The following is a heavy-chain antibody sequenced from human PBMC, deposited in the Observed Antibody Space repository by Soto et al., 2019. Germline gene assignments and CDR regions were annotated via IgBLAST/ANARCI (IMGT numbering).Heavy chain of an antibody. V-gene: IGHV4-31*03. D-gene: IGHD3-10*01. J-gene: IGHJ4*02. Sequence: SETLSLTCTVSGGSISSGGYYWSWIRQHPGKGLEWIGYIYYSGSTYYNPSLKSRVTISVDTSKNQFSLKLSSVTAADTAVYYCARGERGSVYFDYWGQGTLVTLSS. CDR2: IYYSGST. CDR3: ARGERGSVYFDY. CDR1: GGSISSGGYY.